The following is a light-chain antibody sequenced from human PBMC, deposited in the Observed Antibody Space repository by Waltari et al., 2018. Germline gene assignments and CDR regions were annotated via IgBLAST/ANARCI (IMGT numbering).Light chain of an antibody. J-gene: IGKJ1*01. CDR3: QQYNTYWT. CDR1: QNIVTW. V-gene: IGKV1-5*03. CDR2: KAS. Sequence: DIQMTQSPSTLSASVGDRVTITCRASQNIVTWLTWYQRKPGKAPKVLIYKASNLKSGVPSRFSGSGSGTEFTLTINSLQPDDFATYYCQQYNTYWTFGQGTKVEIK.